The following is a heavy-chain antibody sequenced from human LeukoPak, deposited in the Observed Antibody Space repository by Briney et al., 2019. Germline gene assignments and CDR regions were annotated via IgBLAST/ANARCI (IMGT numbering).Heavy chain of an antibody. J-gene: IGHJ3*02. D-gene: IGHD3-3*01. CDR1: GGSFSGYY. Sequence: SETLSLTRAVYGGSFSGYYWSWIRQPPGKGLEWIGEINHSGSTNYNPSLKSRVTISVDTSKNQFSLKLSSVTAADTAVYYCARSFGVVIPDAFDIWGQGTMVTVSS. CDR3: ARSFGVVIPDAFDI. V-gene: IGHV4-34*01. CDR2: INHSGST.